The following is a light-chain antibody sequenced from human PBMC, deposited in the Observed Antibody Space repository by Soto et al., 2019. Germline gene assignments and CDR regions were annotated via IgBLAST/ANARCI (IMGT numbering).Light chain of an antibody. CDR3: TSFAGSAKWV. CDR1: NSDVGGYNY. V-gene: IGLV2-8*01. Sequence: QSALTQPPSASGSPGQSVTISCTGTNSDVGGYNYVSWYQQYPGKAPKLLSYEVTKRASGVPDRFSGSKSGNTAYLTVSGVQDEDDAYYYCTSFAGSAKWVFGGGTKLTVL. CDR2: EVT. J-gene: IGLJ3*02.